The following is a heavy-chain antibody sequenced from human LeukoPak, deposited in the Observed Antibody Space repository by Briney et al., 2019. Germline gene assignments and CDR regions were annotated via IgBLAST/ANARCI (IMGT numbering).Heavy chain of an antibody. J-gene: IGHJ3*02. CDR2: ISAYNGNT. CDR1: GYTFTSYG. D-gene: IGHD2-21*02. Sequence: ASVTVSCKASGYTFTSYGISWVRQAPGQGLEWMGWISAYNGNTNYAQKLQGRVTMTTDTSTSTAYMELRSLRSDDTAVYYCARDRSYCGGDCYPDAFDIWGQGTMVTVSS. CDR3: ARDRSYCGGDCYPDAFDI. V-gene: IGHV1-18*01.